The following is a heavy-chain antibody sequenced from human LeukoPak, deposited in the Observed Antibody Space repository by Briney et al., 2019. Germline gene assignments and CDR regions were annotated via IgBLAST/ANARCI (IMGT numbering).Heavy chain of an antibody. CDR3: ARVLIWVAGSDAFDI. D-gene: IGHD6-19*01. V-gene: IGHV4-59*01. J-gene: IGHJ3*02. CDR2: IYYSGST. Sequence: PSETLSLTCTVSGGSISSYHWSWIRQPPGKGLEWIGYIYYSGSTNYNPSLKSRVTISVDTSKNQFSLKLSSVTAADTAVYYCARVLIWVAGSDAFDIWGQGTMVTVSS. CDR1: GGSISSYH.